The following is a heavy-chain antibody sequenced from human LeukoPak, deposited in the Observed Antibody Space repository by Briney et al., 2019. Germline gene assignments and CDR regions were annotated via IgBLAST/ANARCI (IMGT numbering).Heavy chain of an antibody. Sequence: GSLRLSCAASGFTFSSYAMSWVRQAPGKGLEWVSAISGSGGSTYYADSVKGRFTISRDNSKNTLYLQMNSLRAEDTAVYYCAKDKRLLWFGEGMDVWGQGTTVTVSS. CDR3: AKDKRLLWFGEGMDV. CDR1: GFTFSSYA. CDR2: ISGSGGST. J-gene: IGHJ6*02. D-gene: IGHD3-10*01. V-gene: IGHV3-23*01.